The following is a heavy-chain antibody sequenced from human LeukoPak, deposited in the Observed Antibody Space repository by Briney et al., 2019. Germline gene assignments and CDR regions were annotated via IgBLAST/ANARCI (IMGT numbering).Heavy chain of an antibody. V-gene: IGHV3-21*01. CDR3: AREPHDAPDFDI. D-gene: IGHD2-2*01. Sequence: GGSLRLSCGASGFTFSIYTMNWLRQAPGKGLEWVASITSSSNFIYYADSVKGRFTISRDNAKNSLYLQMNSLRAEDTAVYYCAREPHDAPDFDIWGQGTMVTVSS. CDR2: ITSSSNFI. J-gene: IGHJ3*02. CDR1: GFTFSIYT.